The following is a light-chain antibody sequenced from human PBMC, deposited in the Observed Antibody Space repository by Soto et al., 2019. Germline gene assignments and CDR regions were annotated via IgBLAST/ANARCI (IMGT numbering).Light chain of an antibody. CDR3: QQYNKWPIT. Sequence: IQMTQSPSTLSASVGDRVTITFRASENINMWLAWYQQKPGKAPKLLMYKASSLESGVPSRFSGSGSGTEFTLTISSLQSEDSAFYYCQQYNKWPITFGQGTRLENK. CDR2: KAS. CDR1: ENINMW. J-gene: IGKJ5*01. V-gene: IGKV1-5*03.